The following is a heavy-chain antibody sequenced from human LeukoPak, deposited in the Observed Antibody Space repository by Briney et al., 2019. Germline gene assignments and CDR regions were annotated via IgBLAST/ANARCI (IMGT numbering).Heavy chain of an antibody. CDR1: GFTFSSYA. J-gene: IGHJ4*02. D-gene: IGHD6-25*01. V-gene: IGHV3-23*01. CDR3: AGISYSGTWPVGY. CDR2: ISAGGDTT. Sequence: SGGSLRLSCAASGFTFSSYAMSWVRQAPGKGLEWVSAISAGGDTTYTADSVRGRFTISRDNSKNTLYLQMNTLTAEDTALYYCAGISYSGTWPVGYWGQGTLVTVTA.